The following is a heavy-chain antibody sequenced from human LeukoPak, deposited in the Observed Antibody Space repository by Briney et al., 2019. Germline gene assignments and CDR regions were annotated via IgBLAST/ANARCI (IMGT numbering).Heavy chain of an antibody. Sequence: SETLSLTCTVSGGSISSGSYYWAWIRQPPGKGLEWIGEINHSGSTNYNPSLKSRVTISIDTSKNQFSLKLSSVTAADTAVYYCARGIQLWPRWFDPWGQGTLVTVSS. CDR2: INHSGST. CDR3: ARGIQLWPRWFDP. D-gene: IGHD5-18*01. V-gene: IGHV4-39*07. J-gene: IGHJ5*02. CDR1: GGSISSGSYY.